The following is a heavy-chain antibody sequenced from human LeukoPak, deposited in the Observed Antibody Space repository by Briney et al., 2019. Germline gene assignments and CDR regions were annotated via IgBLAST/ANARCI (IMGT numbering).Heavy chain of an antibody. V-gene: IGHV3-74*01. CDR2: INSDGSST. CDR1: GFTFDDYA. CDR3: VLGGKQLARYITPKYYFDY. J-gene: IGHJ4*02. Sequence: GGSLRLSCAAPGFTFDDYAMHWVRQAPGKGLVWVSRINSDGSSTTYADSVKGRFTVSRDNAKNTLYLQMNSLRAEDTAVYYCVLGGKQLARYITPKYYFDYWGQGTLVTVSS. D-gene: IGHD4-23*01.